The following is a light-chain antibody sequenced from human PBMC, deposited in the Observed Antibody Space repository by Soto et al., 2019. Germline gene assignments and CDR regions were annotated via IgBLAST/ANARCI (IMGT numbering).Light chain of an antibody. V-gene: IGKV1-12*01. CDR1: QGVNNW. CDR2: AAS. Sequence: DIQMTQSPSSVSAFVGDRVTITCRASQGVNNWLAWYQEKPGKAPKLLIYAASNLQSGVPSRFSGSGSGTDFTLTISSLQPEDFATYYCQQANSFPYTFGQGTKLEIK. J-gene: IGKJ2*01. CDR3: QQANSFPYT.